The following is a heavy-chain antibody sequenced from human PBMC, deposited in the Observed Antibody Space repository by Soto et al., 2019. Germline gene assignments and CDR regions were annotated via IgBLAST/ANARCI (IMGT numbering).Heavy chain of an antibody. J-gene: IGHJ4*02. V-gene: IGHV4-59*01. CDR1: GGSISSYY. CDR3: ARDRAVSYFDY. CDR2: IYYSGST. D-gene: IGHD3-10*01. Sequence: SETLSLTCTVSGGSISSYYWSWIRQPPGKGLEWIGYIYYSGSTNYNPSLKSRVTISVGTSKNQFSLKLSSVTAADTAVYYCARDRAVSYFDYWGQGTLVTVSS.